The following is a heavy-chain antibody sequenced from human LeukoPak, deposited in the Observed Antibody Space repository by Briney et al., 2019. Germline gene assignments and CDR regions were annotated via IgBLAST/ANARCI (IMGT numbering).Heavy chain of an antibody. CDR3: ARCFPGITIFRVVHGTGYYYGMDV. CDR1: GGSFSGYY. J-gene: IGHJ6*02. V-gene: IGHV4-34*01. D-gene: IGHD3-3*01. CDR2: INHSGST. Sequence: SETLSLTCAVYGGSFSGYYWSWIRQPPGKGLEWIGEINHSGSTNYNPSLKSRVTISVDTSKNQFSLKLSSVTAADTAVYYCARCFPGITIFRVVHGTGYYYGMDVWGQGTTVTVSS.